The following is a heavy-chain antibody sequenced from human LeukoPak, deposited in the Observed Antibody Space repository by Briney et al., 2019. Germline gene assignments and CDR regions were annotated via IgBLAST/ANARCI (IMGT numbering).Heavy chain of an antibody. V-gene: IGHV3-21*01. J-gene: IGHJ3*02. CDR3: AREVVDTNAFDI. CDR2: ISSSSSYI. Sequence: GGSLRLSWATSGFTFSSYSMDRVRPAPGKGVEWVSSISSSSSYIYYADSVKGRFTISRDNAKNSLYLQMNSLRAEDTAVYYCAREVVDTNAFDIWGQGTMVTVSS. CDR1: GFTFSSYS. D-gene: IGHD5-18*01.